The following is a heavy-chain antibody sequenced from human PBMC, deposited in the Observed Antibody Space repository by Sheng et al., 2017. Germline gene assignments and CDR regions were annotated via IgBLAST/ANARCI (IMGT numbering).Heavy chain of an antibody. J-gene: IGHJ5*02. V-gene: IGHV1-18*01. D-gene: IGHD4-17*01. CDR1: GYTFSTYG. CDR2: ISGYNGNT. CDR3: ARAAKDYGDLITSTNWFDP. Sequence: QVQLVQSGAEVKKPGASVKVSCKASGYTFSTYGISWVRQAPGQGLEWMGWISGYNGNTKYEQKFQGRVTMTTDTSTTTAYVELRSLTSDDTAVYYCARAAKDYGDLITSTNWFDPWGQGTLVIVSS.